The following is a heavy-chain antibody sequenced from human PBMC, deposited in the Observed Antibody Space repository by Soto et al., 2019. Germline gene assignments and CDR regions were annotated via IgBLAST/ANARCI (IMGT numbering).Heavy chain of an antibody. CDR3: ARGGLYFGDADVAPHN. CDR1: GGSIASGGYY. D-gene: IGHD4-17*01. CDR2: IYYGGNT. Sequence: QVQLQESGPGLVKPSQTLSLTCTVSGGSIASGGYYWSWIRQDTGKGLEWIGYIYYGGNTYYNPSLKSRITISVDTSKNQFSLKLSSVTAAVTAVYYCARGGLYFGDADVAPHNWGQGTLVTVSS. J-gene: IGHJ4*02. V-gene: IGHV4-31*03.